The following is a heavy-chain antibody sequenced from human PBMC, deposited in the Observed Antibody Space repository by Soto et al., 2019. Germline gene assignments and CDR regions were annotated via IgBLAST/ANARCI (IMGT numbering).Heavy chain of an antibody. Sequence: PGGSLRLSCAASGFTFSSYAMSWVRQAPGKGLEWVSAISGSGGSTYYADSVKGRFTISRDNSKNTLYLQMNSLRAEDTAVYYCAKGSPSPEVVTHTYWYFDLWGRGTLVTVSS. V-gene: IGHV3-23*01. J-gene: IGHJ2*01. CDR3: AKGSPSPEVVTHTYWYFDL. CDR1: GFTFSSYA. D-gene: IGHD2-21*02. CDR2: ISGSGGST.